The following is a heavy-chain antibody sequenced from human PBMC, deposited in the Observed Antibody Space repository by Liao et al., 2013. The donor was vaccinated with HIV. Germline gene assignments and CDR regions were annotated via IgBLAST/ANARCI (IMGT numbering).Heavy chain of an antibody. V-gene: IGHV4-39*07. CDR3: ARGPSYYYDTVAFDI. D-gene: IGHD3-22*01. CDR1: GGSISSSRYY. CDR2: IHYSGST. J-gene: IGHJ3*02. Sequence: QLQLQESGPGLVKPSETLSLTCTVSGGSISSSRYYWGWIRQPPGKGLEWIGSIHYSGSTYYNPSLKSRVTISVDTSKNQFSLKLSSVTAADTAVYYCARGPSYYYDTVAFDIWGQGTMVTVSS.